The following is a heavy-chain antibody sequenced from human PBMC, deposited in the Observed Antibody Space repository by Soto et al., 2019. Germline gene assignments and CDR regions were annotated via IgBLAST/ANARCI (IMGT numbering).Heavy chain of an antibody. J-gene: IGHJ5*02. Sequence: QVQLQESGPGLVKPSETPSLNCTVTGGTISGYYWTWIRQSAGGGLEWIGRIYSSGSTNYNPSLKSRVTISLDTSMNHFSLRLSSVTAADTAVYYCARGQRFSDWFDPWGQGTLVTVSS. CDR3: ARGQRFSDWFDP. CDR1: GGTISGYY. CDR2: IYSSGST. V-gene: IGHV4-4*07. D-gene: IGHD3-3*01.